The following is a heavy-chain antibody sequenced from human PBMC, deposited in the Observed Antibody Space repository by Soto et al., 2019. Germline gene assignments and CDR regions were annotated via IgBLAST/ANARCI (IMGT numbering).Heavy chain of an antibody. CDR2: IYYSGST. CDR3: ARELELRVYFWFDP. Sequence: ALETLSLTCTVSGGSSSSSSYYLGWIRQPPGKGLEWIGSIYYSGSTYYNPSLKSRVTISVDTSKNQFSLKLSSVTAADTAVYYCARELELRVYFWFDPWGQGTLVTVSS. V-gene: IGHV4-39*02. CDR1: GGSSSSSSYY. D-gene: IGHD1-7*01. J-gene: IGHJ5*02.